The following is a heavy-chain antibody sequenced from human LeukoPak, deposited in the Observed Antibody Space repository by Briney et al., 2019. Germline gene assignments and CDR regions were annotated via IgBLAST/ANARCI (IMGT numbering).Heavy chain of an antibody. J-gene: IGHJ4*02. V-gene: IGHV3-30-3*01. Sequence: AGGSLRLSCAASGFTFSSYAMHWVRQAPGKGLEWVAVISYDGSNKYYADSVKGRFTISRDNSKNTLYLQMNSLRAEGTAVYYCARDGDYGDYWGQGTLVTVSS. D-gene: IGHD3-16*01. CDR2: ISYDGSNK. CDR1: GFTFSSYA. CDR3: ARDGDYGDY.